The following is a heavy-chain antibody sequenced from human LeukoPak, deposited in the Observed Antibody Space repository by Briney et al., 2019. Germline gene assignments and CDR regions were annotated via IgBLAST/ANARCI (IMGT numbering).Heavy chain of an antibody. D-gene: IGHD3-3*01. CDR2: INWNGGST. J-gene: IGHJ6*03. CDR3: ARHGRSTLRGPYYYYYMDV. V-gene: IGHV3-20*01. Sequence: PGGSLRLSCAASGFTFSTYWMSWVRQAPGKGLEWVSGINWNGGSTGYADSVKGRFTISRDNAKNSLYLQMNSLRAEDTALYHCARHGRSTLRGPYYYYYMDVWGKGTTVTVSS. CDR1: GFTFSTYW.